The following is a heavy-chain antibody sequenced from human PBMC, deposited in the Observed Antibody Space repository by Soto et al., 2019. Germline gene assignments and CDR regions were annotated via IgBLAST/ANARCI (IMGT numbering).Heavy chain of an antibody. CDR3: ARSLGSGTGFDY. J-gene: IGHJ4*02. Sequence: QIQLVQSAAEVLKPGASVKVSCKASGYTFSNYGIIWVRQAPGQGLEWTAWISGYNGDTKTAQSLQGRVTVTTDTSTSTAYMELRSLRSDDTAIYYCARSLGSGTGFDYWGQGTLVTVSS. CDR2: ISGYNGDT. V-gene: IGHV1-18*01. CDR1: GYTFSNYG. D-gene: IGHD3-10*01.